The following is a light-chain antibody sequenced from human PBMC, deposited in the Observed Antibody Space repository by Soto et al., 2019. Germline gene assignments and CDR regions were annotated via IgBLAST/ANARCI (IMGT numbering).Light chain of an antibody. CDR3: QQRSTWSYT. Sequence: EIVLTQSPGTLSLSPGERATLSCRASQSVGSTLAWYQQKPGQPPRLLIYDAFSRATGIPARFSGGGSGSDFTLTICSLEAGDSAVYYCQQRSTWSYTLGQGTRLEIK. CDR2: DAF. J-gene: IGKJ2*01. V-gene: IGKV3-11*01. CDR1: QSVGST.